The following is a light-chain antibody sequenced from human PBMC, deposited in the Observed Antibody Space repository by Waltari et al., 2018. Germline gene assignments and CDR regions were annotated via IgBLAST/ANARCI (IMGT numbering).Light chain of an antibody. V-gene: IGKV3-20*01. J-gene: IGKJ1*01. Sequence: EIVLTQSPGTLSLSLGERATVSCRASQSVSRALAWYQQKPGQAPRLLIYCASTRATGIPDRFSGSGFGTDFSLTISRLEPDDFAVYFCQHYLRLPVTFGQGTTVEI. CDR3: QHYLRLPVT. CDR1: QSVSRA. CDR2: CAS.